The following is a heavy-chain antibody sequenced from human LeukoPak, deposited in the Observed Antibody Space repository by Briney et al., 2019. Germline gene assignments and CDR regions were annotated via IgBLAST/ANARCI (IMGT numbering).Heavy chain of an antibody. Sequence: GGSLRLSCAASGFTFSSYAMSWVRQAPGKGLEWVSAISGSGGSTYYADSVKGRFTISRDNSKNTLYLQMNSLRAEDTAVYYCVKSPPPILGGLFGPYYGMDVWGQGTTVTVSS. D-gene: IGHD3-16*01. CDR3: VKSPPPILGGLFGPYYGMDV. V-gene: IGHV3-23*01. CDR1: GFTFSSYA. CDR2: ISGSGGST. J-gene: IGHJ6*02.